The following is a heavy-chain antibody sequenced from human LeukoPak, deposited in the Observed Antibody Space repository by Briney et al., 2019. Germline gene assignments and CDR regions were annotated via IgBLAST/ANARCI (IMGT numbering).Heavy chain of an antibody. V-gene: IGHV3-23*01. CDR1: GFTFSSYA. CDR2: ISGSGGST. CDR3: AKGPIYSNLYNWFDP. Sequence: GGSLRLSCAASGFTFSSYAMSWVRQAPGKGLEWVSAISGSGGSTYYADSVRGRFTISRDNSKNTLYLQMNSLRAEDTAVYYCAKGPIYSNLYNWFDPWGQGTPVTVSS. J-gene: IGHJ5*02. D-gene: IGHD4-11*01.